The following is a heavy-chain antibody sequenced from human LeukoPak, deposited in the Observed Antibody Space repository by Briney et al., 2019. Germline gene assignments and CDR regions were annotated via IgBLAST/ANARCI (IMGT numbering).Heavy chain of an antibody. Sequence: ASVKVSCKASGYTFTCYYMHWVRRAPGQGLEWMGWINPNSGGTNYAQKFQGRVTMTRDTSISTAYMELSRLRSDDTAVYYCAISVVVPAAIWYWGQGTLVTVSS. J-gene: IGHJ4*02. V-gene: IGHV1-2*02. CDR3: AISVVVPAAIWY. CDR2: INPNSGGT. CDR1: GYTFTCYY. D-gene: IGHD2-2*01.